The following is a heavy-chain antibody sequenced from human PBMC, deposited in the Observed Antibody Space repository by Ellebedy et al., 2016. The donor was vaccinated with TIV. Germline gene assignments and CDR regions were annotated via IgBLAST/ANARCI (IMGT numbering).Heavy chain of an antibody. Sequence: MPGGSLRLSCTVSGGSISNYYWSWIRQSAGKGLEWIGRIYISGSTNYNPSLKSRVTMSADTSKNPFSLKLNSVTAADTAVYYCARGPFCTNCVCSFDYWGQGTLVTVSS. J-gene: IGHJ4*02. V-gene: IGHV4-4*07. D-gene: IGHD2-8*01. CDR2: IYISGST. CDR1: GGSISNYY. CDR3: ARGPFCTNCVCSFDY.